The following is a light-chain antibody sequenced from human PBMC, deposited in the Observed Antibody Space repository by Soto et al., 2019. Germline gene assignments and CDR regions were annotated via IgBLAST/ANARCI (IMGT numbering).Light chain of an antibody. Sequence: EVVLTQSPGTLSLSPGERATLSCRASQIVASSYLAWLQQKPGQSPRLLIYGSASRATRDPDRFSGSGSGDDFTLTITGLEPEEYAVYFCQQYGTSPQSFGQGTKLEIK. CDR3: QQYGTSPQS. J-gene: IGKJ2*01. CDR1: QIVASSY. CDR2: GSA. V-gene: IGKV3-20*01.